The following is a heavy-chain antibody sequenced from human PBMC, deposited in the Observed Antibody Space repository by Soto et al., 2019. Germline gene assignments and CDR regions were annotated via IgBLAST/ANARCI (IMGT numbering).Heavy chain of an antibody. V-gene: IGHV1-46*02. CDR1: GYTFNSYY. CDR3: ARTSYYADFNWFDP. D-gene: IGHD4-17*01. J-gene: IGHJ5*02. CDR2: INPSGGTT. Sequence: ASVKVSCKASGYTFNSYYMHWVHQAPGQGLEWMGIINPSGGTTNYAQKFQGRVIMTWDTSTSTVYMELTSLRSEDTAVYYCARTSYYADFNWFDPWGQGTLVTVSS.